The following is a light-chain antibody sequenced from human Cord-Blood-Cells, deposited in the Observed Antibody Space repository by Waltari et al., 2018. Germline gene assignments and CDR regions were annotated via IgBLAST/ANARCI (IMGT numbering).Light chain of an antibody. CDR2: DVS. V-gene: IGLV2-14*01. Sequence: QSALTQPASVSGSPGPSITISCTGTSRAVGGYNYVTWYQQHPGKAPKLMIYDVSNRPSGVSNRFSGSKSGNTASLTISALQAEDEADYYCSSYTSSSTYVFGTGTKVTVL. CDR1: SRAVGGYNY. J-gene: IGLJ1*01. CDR3: SSYTSSSTYV.